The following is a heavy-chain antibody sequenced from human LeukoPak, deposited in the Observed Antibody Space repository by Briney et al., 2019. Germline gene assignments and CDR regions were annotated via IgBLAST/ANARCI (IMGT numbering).Heavy chain of an antibody. J-gene: IGHJ3*02. Sequence: GGSLRLSCAASGFTFSSYSMNWVRQAPGKGLEWVSSISGSSSYIYYADSVKGRFTVSRDNAKNSLYLQMNSLRADDTAVYYCARETYCSGGSCYEGNAFDIWGQGTMVTVSS. CDR3: ARETYCSGGSCYEGNAFDI. CDR1: GFTFSSYS. D-gene: IGHD2-15*01. CDR2: ISGSSSYI. V-gene: IGHV3-21*01.